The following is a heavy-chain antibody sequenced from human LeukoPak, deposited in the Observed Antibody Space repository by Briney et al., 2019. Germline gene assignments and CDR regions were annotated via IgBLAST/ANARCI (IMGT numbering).Heavy chain of an antibody. Sequence: SETLSLTCTVSGGSFSGYYWSWIRQPPGKGLEWIGEINHSGSTNYNPSLKSRVTISVDTSKNQFSLKLSSVTAADTAVYYCARGYRTITMVRGRGYYFDYWGQGTLVTVSS. J-gene: IGHJ4*02. CDR3: ARGYRTITMVRGRGYYFDY. CDR1: GGSFSGYY. D-gene: IGHD3-10*01. CDR2: INHSGST. V-gene: IGHV4-34*01.